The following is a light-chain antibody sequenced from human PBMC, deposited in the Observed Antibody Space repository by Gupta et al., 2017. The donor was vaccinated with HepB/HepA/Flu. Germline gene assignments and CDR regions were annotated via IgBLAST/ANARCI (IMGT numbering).Light chain of an antibody. J-gene: IGLJ2*01. V-gene: IGLV3-19*01. CDR2: GKN. CDR1: SLRSYY. CDR3: NSRDSSGNHPVV. Sequence: VSVALGQTDRITCQGDSLRSYYASWYQQKPGQAPVLVIYGKNNRPSGIPDRFSGSSSGNTASLTITGAQAEDEADYYCNSRDSSGNHPVVFGGGTKLTVL.